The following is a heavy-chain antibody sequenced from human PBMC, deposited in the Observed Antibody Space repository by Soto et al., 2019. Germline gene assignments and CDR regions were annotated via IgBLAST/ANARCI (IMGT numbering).Heavy chain of an antibody. CDR2: ITGSDRNT. Sequence: PWGSLRLSCAASGFTFSSCAMTWVRQTPGKGLEWVSTITGSDRNTYYADSVRGRFTLSRDNSKSTLYLQMNGLRVDDTALYYCVKSQGGTWYVFADFWGQGTLVTVSS. D-gene: IGHD6-13*01. J-gene: IGHJ4*02. CDR1: GFTFSSCA. V-gene: IGHV3-23*01. CDR3: VKSQGGTWYVFADF.